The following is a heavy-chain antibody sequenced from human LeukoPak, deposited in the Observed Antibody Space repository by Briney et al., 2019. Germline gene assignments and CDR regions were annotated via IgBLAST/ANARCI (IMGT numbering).Heavy chain of an antibody. V-gene: IGHV4-59*01. CDR3: ARGSGSATVTPFHI. CDR2: IYKSGST. CDR1: GYSISSYC. D-gene: IGHD4-17*01. J-gene: IGHJ3*02. Sequence: PSETLSLTCNVSGYSISSYCWSWIRQPPGKGLEWIGNIYKSGSTNYNPPFKSRVTISVDTSKNQFSLKLSSVTAADAAVYYCARGSGSATVTPFHISGQGTMVTVSS.